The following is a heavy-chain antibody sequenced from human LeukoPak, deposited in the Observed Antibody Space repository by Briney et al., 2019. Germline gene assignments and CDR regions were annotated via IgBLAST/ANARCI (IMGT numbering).Heavy chain of an antibody. CDR3: ARRGDSRGYYDAFDI. D-gene: IGHD3-22*01. J-gene: IGHJ3*02. Sequence: PGGSLRLSCTASGFTFSTYNMHWVRQPTGKGLEWVSAVGTAGDTYYPGSVKGRFTISRENAKNSLYLQMNSLRVGDTAVYYCARRGDSRGYYDAFDIWGQGTIVTVSS. CDR2: VGTAGDT. V-gene: IGHV3-13*01. CDR1: GFTFSTYN.